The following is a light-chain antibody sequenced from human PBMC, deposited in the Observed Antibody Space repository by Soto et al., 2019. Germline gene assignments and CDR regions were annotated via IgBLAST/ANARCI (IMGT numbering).Light chain of an antibody. V-gene: IGKV3-15*01. Sequence: EIVMTQSPATLSVSPGERATLSCRASQSVSSNLAWSQQKPGQAPRLLIYGASTRATGIPARLSGSGSGTEFNLTISSLQSEDFAVYNCQQYNNWPRTFGQGTKVEIK. CDR1: QSVSSN. J-gene: IGKJ1*01. CDR3: QQYNNWPRT. CDR2: GAS.